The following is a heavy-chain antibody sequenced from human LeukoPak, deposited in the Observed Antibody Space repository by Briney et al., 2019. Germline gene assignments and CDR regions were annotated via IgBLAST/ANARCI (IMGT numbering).Heavy chain of an antibody. CDR1: GFTVSSYY. CDR3: ARDLHPRLTGYFDY. V-gene: IGHV3-53*01. D-gene: IGHD3-16*01. Sequence: GGSLRLSCVASGFTVSSYYVSWVRQAPGKGLEWVSVIYSGGSTYYADSVEGRFTVSRDDPKNTLYLEMKSLRADDTAVYYCARDLHPRLTGYFDYWGQGTVVTVSS. CDR2: IYSGGST. J-gene: IGHJ4*02.